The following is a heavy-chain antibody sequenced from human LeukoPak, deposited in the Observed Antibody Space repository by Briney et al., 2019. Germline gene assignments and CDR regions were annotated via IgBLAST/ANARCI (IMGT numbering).Heavy chain of an antibody. J-gene: IGHJ1*01. V-gene: IGHV3-23*01. CDR2: ISGSGTST. D-gene: IGHD6-6*01. Sequence: GGSLRLSCAASGFTFRSYAMSWVRQVPGKGLEWVSAISGSGTSTYYADSVKGRFTISRDNSRNTLYLQMNNLEVTAVYYCSKVSSSVATRSEYFQHWGQGTLVTVSS. CDR3: SKVSSSVATRSEYFQH. CDR1: GFTFRSYA.